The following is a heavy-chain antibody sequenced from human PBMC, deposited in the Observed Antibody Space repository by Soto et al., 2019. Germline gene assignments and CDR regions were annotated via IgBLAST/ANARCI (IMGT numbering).Heavy chain of an antibody. CDR3: AGDLDYGGHSETFDI. CDR2: IYPKNSVT. D-gene: IGHD4-17*01. V-gene: IGHV5-51*01. CDR1: GYNFNNYW. Sequence: PGESLKISCKVSGYNFNNYWIAWVRQMPGRGLEWMGIIYPKNSVTRHSPSFQGQVTISADESVSTAYLHWSSLKASDTAIYYCAGDLDYGGHSETFDIWGQGTKVTVSS. J-gene: IGHJ3*02.